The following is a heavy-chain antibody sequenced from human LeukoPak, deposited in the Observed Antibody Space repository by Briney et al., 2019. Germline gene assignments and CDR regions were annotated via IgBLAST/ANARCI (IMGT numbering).Heavy chain of an antibody. CDR3: ARDGRFPPEVLPRYFDY. Sequence: SETLSLTCTVSGDSINSGTSYWSWIRQPAGKGLDWIGRIYTTGNTNYNPSLWRRVTISVDTSKNQFSLRLNSVTAADTAVYYCARDGRFPPEVLPRYFDYWGQGTLVTVSS. D-gene: IGHD1-26*01. V-gene: IGHV4-61*02. J-gene: IGHJ4*02. CDR1: GDSINSGTSY. CDR2: IYTTGNT.